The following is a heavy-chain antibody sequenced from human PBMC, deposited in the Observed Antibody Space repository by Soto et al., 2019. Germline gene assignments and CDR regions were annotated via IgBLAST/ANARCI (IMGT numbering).Heavy chain of an antibody. CDR2: MYNSGST. CDR3: ARMGYHYGGGSSPLAY. D-gene: IGHD3-16*01. V-gene: IGHV4-59*08. CDR1: GGSISSYY. J-gene: IGHJ4*02. Sequence: SETLSLTCTVSGGSISSYYWTWIRQPPGKGLEWIGFMYNSGSTHYNPSLKSRVTISLDTSKHQFSLNLRSVTAADTAVYYCARMGYHYGGGSSPLAYWGKGTLVTVSS.